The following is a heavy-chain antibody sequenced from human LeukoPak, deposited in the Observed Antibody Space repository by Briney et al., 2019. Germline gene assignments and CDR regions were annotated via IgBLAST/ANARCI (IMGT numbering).Heavy chain of an antibody. Sequence: GGSLRLSCAASGFTFNSYAMTWVRHAPGKGLEWVSSITGGGDTTYYADSVRGRFTISRDNSKNTLSLQINSLRAEDTAVYYCAKERSEVVVAATNYWGQGTLVTVSS. V-gene: IGHV3-23*01. CDR2: ITGGGDTT. J-gene: IGHJ4*02. CDR1: GFTFNSYA. D-gene: IGHD2-15*01. CDR3: AKERSEVVVAATNY.